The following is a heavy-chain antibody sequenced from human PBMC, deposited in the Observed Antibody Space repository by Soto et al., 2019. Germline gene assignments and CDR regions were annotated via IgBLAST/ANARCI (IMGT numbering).Heavy chain of an antibody. CDR2: IIPIFGTA. V-gene: IGHV1-69*01. J-gene: IGHJ6*02. CDR3: ARDSGGTTVAFGMDV. Sequence: QVQLVQSGAEVKKPGSSVKVSCKASGGTFSSYAISWVRQAPGQGLEWMGGIIPIFGTANYAQKFQGKVTITADESTSTAYMELSSLRSEYTDVYYCARDSGGTTVAFGMDVWGQGTSVTVSS. D-gene: IGHD4-17*01. CDR1: GGTFSSYA.